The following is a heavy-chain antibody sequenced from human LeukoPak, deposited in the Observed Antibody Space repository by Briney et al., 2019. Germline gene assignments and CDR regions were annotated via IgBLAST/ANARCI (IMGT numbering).Heavy chain of an antibody. J-gene: IGHJ5*02. CDR3: ARVISSAWRQNDL. D-gene: IGHD3-22*01. CDR2: MHLNGHT. CDR1: GASITSYAW. V-gene: IGHV4-4*02. Sequence: SETLSLTCAVSGASITSYAWWSWVRQPPGKGLEWIGEMHLNGHTNYNPSLKTRVTMSIDKSKNQFPLNLTSVTAADTAVYYCARVISSAWRQNDLWGQGTLVTVSS.